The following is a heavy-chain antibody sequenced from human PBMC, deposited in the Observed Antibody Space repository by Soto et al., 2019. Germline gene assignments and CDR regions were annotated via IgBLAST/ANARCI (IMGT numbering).Heavy chain of an antibody. J-gene: IGHJ4*02. D-gene: IGHD3-22*01. Sequence: GGSLRLSCAASGFTFSSYGMHWVRQAPGKGLEWVAVIWYDGSNKYYADSVKGRFTTSRDNSKNTLYLQMNSLRAEDTAAYYCARDKAYYYDSSGYFYWGQGTLVTVSS. CDR2: IWYDGSNK. V-gene: IGHV3-33*01. CDR1: GFTFSSYG. CDR3: ARDKAYYYDSSGYFY.